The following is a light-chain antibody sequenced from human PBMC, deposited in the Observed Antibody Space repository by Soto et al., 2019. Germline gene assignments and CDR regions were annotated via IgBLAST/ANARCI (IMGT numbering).Light chain of an antibody. CDR1: QSVSSRY. V-gene: IGKV3-20*01. J-gene: IGKJ1*01. CDR2: GAS. Sequence: EIVLTQSPGTLSLSPGERATLSCRASQSVSSRYLAWYQQKPGQAPRLLIYGASSRATGIPHRFSGSGSGTDITLTITRLEPEDFAVYYCQQYGSSPGGTFGQRTKVEIK. CDR3: QQYGSSPGGT.